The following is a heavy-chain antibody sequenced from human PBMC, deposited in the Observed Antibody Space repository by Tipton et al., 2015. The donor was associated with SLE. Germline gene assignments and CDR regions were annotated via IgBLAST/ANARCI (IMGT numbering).Heavy chain of an antibody. V-gene: IGHV4-4*08. Sequence: TLSLTCTVSGGSISSYYWSWIRQPPGKGLEWIGYIYSSGTTNYNPSLKSRVTISIDVSKNQFSLKLPSVTATDTAVYYCARELTIAVASVFDYWGQGILVTVSS. D-gene: IGHD6-13*01. CDR2: IYSSGTT. J-gene: IGHJ4*02. CDR3: ARELTIAVASVFDY. CDR1: GGSISSYY.